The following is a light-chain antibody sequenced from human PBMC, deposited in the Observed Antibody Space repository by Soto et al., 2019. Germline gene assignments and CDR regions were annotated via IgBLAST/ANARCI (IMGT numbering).Light chain of an antibody. Sequence: EIVLTQSPGTLSFSPWERATLSCRAGQGVTTNFAWYQQKSGQSPRLLIYDVSIRATGVPARFSGTGSETDFTLTISGLQSEDSAVYFCQQYNNWPFSFGQGTRLEI. CDR1: QGVTTN. V-gene: IGKV3-15*01. CDR2: DVS. J-gene: IGKJ5*01. CDR3: QQYNNWPFS.